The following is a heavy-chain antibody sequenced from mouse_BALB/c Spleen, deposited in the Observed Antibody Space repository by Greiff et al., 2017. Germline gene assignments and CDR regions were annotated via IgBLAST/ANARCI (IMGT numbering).Heavy chain of an antibody. V-gene: IGHV5-17*02. D-gene: IGHD2-1*01. Sequence: EVKLVESGGGLVQPGGSRKLSCAASGFTFSSFGMHWVRQAPEKGLEWVAYISSGSSTIYYPDTVKGRFTISRDNPKNTLFLQMTSLRSKDTDMYYSARVRNGNYDALDYWGQGTSVTVSS. J-gene: IGHJ4*01. CDR3: ARVRNGNYDALDY. CDR1: GFTFSSFG. CDR2: ISSGSSTI.